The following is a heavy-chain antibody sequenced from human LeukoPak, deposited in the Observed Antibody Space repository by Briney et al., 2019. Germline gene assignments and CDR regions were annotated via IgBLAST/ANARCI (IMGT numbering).Heavy chain of an antibody. CDR1: GGSFSGYY. J-gene: IGHJ5*02. D-gene: IGHD2-15*01. CDR2: INHSGST. Sequence: SETLSLTCAVYGGSFSGYYWSWIRQPPGKGLEWIGEINHSGSTNYNPSLKSRVTISVDTSKNQFSLKLTSVTAADTAVYYCARGLGCGGGSCYPWDQGTLVTVSS. V-gene: IGHV4-34*01. CDR3: ARGLGCGGGSCYP.